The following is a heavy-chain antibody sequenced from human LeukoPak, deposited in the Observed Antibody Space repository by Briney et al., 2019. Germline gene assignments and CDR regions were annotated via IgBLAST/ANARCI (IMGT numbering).Heavy chain of an antibody. CDR2: IKQDGSEK. CDR3: ARVSSFGYSYGLYYFDY. CDR1: GFTFSSYW. V-gene: IGHV3-7*01. Sequence: PGGSLRLSCAASGFTFSSYWMSWVRQAPGKGLEWVANIKQDGSEKYYVDSVKGRFTISRDNAKNSLYLQMNSLRAEDTAVYYCARVSSFGYSYGLYYFDYWGQGTLVTVSS. D-gene: IGHD5-18*01. J-gene: IGHJ4*02.